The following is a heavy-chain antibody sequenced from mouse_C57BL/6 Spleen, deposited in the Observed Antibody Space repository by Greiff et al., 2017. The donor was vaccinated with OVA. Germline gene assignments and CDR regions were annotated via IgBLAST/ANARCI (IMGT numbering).Heavy chain of an antibody. CDR3: ARSTDPYY. CDR1: GYTFTSYW. D-gene: IGHD1-1*01. CDR2: IDPSDSYT. J-gene: IGHJ2*01. Sequence: QVQLQQPGAELVKPGASVKLSCKASGYTFTSYWMQWVQQRPGQGLEWIGEIDPSDSYTNYNQKFKGKATLTVDTSSSTAYMQLSSLTSEDSAVYYCARSTDPYYWGQGTTLTVSS. V-gene: IGHV1-50*01.